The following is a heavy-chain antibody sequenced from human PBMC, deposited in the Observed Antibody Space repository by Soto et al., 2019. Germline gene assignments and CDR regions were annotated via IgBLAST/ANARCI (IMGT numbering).Heavy chain of an antibody. D-gene: IGHD1-26*01. J-gene: IGHJ3*02. CDR2: INGDGSDT. CDR3: ARAFGEVGATAVYDS. CDR1: AFSLSLYW. Sequence: XVSMRLSGAPSAFSLSLYWMHWVRQAAGKGLVWVSRINGDGSDTSYGDSVKGRFTTSRDNAKNTLYLHMNSLGAEDTAVSYCARAFGEVGATAVYDSWGQGTMVTVSS. V-gene: IGHV3-74*01.